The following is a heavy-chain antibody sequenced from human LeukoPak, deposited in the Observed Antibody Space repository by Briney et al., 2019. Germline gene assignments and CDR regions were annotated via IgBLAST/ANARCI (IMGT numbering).Heavy chain of an antibody. Sequence: SETLSLTCAVSGDSIGTSHYYWAWIRQPPGKGLEWIGSVYYSGNTYFNPSLKSRATLSVDTSKNHFSLRLNSVTAADTSVYFCAGQPRTSRYYFDYWGQGTLVTVSS. CDR1: GDSIGTSHYY. CDR3: AGQPRTSRYYFDY. D-gene: IGHD1-14*01. V-gene: IGHV4-39*01. J-gene: IGHJ4*02. CDR2: VYYSGNT.